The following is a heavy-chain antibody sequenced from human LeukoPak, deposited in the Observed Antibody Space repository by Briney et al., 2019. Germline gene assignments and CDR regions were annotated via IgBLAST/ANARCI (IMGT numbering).Heavy chain of an antibody. CDR2: IYYSGST. D-gene: IGHD4-11*01. CDR3: ARRKPYSNSYYMDV. Sequence: PSETLSLTCTVSGGSISSYYWSWIRQPPGKGLEWIGYIYYSGSTNYNPPLKSRVTISVDTSKNQFSLKLSSVTAADTAVYYCARRKPYSNSYYMDVWGKGTTVTVSS. V-gene: IGHV4-59*08. CDR1: GGSISSYY. J-gene: IGHJ6*03.